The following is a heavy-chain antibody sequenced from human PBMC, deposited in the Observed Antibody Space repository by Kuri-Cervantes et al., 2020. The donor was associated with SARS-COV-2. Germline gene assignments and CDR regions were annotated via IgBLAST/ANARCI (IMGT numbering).Heavy chain of an antibody. D-gene: IGHD6-13*01. CDR1: CGSIGSYY. J-gene: IGHJ6*03. V-gene: IGHV4-4*07. CDR3: ARCLAAAGSPPPAYYYYMDV. Sequence: ESLKISCTVSCGSIGSYYWSWIRQPAGKGLEWIGRIYTSGSTNYNPSLKSRVTMSVDTSKNQFSLKLSSVTAADTAVYYCARCLAAAGSPPPAYYYYMDVWGKGTTVTVSS. CDR2: IYTSGST.